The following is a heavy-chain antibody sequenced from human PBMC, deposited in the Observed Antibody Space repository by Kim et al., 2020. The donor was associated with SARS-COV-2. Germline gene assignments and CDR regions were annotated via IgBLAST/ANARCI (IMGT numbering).Heavy chain of an antibody. Sequence: GGSLRLSCAASGFTFSSYSMNWVRQAPGKGLEWVSYISSSSSTIYYADSVKGRFTISRDNAKNSLYLQMNSLRDEDTAVYYCARDLNKGEQQLVPVHNWFDPWGQGTLVTVSS. CDR1: GFTFSSYS. V-gene: IGHV3-48*02. J-gene: IGHJ5*02. CDR3: ARDLNKGEQQLVPVHNWFDP. CDR2: ISSSSSTI. D-gene: IGHD6-13*01.